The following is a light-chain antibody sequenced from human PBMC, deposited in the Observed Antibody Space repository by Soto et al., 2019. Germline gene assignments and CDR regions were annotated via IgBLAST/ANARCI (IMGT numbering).Light chain of an antibody. CDR2: DAS. J-gene: IGKJ2*01. CDR3: QQYTGALYS. V-gene: IGKV3-20*01. Sequence: GMLCFSVDLGATRTFRASQSIYTKLAWYQKKSGQAPRLLIYDASTRAYGIPDRFSGSGSVTDFSLTIGRLDPEYLEAYYCQQYTGALYSLAPGTKLDIK. CDR1: QSIYTK.